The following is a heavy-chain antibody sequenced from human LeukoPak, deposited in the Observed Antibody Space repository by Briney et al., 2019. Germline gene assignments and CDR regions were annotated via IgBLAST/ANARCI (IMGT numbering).Heavy chain of an antibody. D-gene: IGHD3-16*01. CDR1: GFTFSSYA. CDR3: AKDWGEYFDYVWGSFTSFDS. V-gene: IGHV3-23*01. CDR2: VSGSGGST. Sequence: GGSLRLSCAASGFTFSSYAMSWVRQAPGKGLEWVSAVSGSGGSTYHADSVKGRFTISRDNSKSTLYLQMNSLRAEDTAVYYCAKDWGEYFDYVWGSFTSFDSWGQGTLVTVSS. J-gene: IGHJ4*02.